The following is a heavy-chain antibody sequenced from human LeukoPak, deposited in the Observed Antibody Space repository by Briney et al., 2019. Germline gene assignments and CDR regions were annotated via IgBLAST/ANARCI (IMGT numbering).Heavy chain of an antibody. J-gene: IGHJ4*02. V-gene: IGHV3-74*01. CDR2: INSDGSST. CDR1: GFTFNSHW. CDR3: ATIGDRRTGELYRIDY. D-gene: IGHD7-27*01. Sequence: GGSLRLSCAASGFTFNSHWMHWVRQAPGKGLVWVSRINSDGSSTSYADSVKGRFTISRDNSKNTLYLQMYSLRAEDAAIYYCATIGDRRTGELYRIDYWGQGTLVTVSS.